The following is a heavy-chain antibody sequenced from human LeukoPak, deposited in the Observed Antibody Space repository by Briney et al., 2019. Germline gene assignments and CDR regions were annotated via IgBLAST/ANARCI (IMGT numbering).Heavy chain of an antibody. V-gene: IGHV5-51*01. CDR3: ARHEGGGWYIDY. D-gene: IGHD6-19*01. CDR2: IYPDESNI. J-gene: IGHJ4*02. CDR1: GYSFSNYW. Sequence: GESLKISCMGSGYSFSNYWVGWVRQLPGKGLEWMGIIYPDESNIRYSPSFQGQVTISVDKSISTAYLQWSSLKASDTAIYYCARHEGGGWYIDYWGQGTLVTVSS.